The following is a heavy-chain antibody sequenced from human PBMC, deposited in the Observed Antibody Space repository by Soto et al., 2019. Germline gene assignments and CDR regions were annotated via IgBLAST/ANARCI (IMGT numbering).Heavy chain of an antibody. CDR1: GYRFTSYA. D-gene: IGHD3-9*01. J-gene: IGHJ6*02. Sequence: ASVKVSCEACGYRFTSYAMHWVRQAPGQRLEWMGWINAGNGNTKYSQKFQGRVSITRDTSASTAYMELSSLRSEDTAVYYCARAYYDILTDNNYYGMDVWGQGTTVTVSS. CDR3: ARAYYDILTDNNYYGMDV. V-gene: IGHV1-3*01. CDR2: INAGNGNT.